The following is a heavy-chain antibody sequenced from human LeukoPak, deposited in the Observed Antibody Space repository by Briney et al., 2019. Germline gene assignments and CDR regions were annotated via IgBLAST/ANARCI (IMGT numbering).Heavy chain of an antibody. Sequence: GGSLRLSCAASGFTFSSYAMSWVRQAPGKGLEWVSAISGSGGSTYYADSVKGRFTISRDNSKNTLYLQMNSLRAEDTAVYYCAKLGNYYYYYYMDVWGKGTTVTVSS. CDR2: ISGSGGST. D-gene: IGHD3-10*01. CDR3: AKLGNYYYYYYMDV. V-gene: IGHV3-23*01. CDR1: GFTFSSYA. J-gene: IGHJ6*03.